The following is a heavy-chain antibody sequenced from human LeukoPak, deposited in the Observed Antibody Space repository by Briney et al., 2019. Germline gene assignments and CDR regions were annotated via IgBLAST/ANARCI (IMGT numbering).Heavy chain of an antibody. CDR2: IYSGGST. J-gene: IGHJ6*02. Sequence: GGSLRLSCAASGFTVSSNYMSWVRQAPGKGLEWVSVIYSGGSTYYADSVKGRFTISRDNSKNTLYRQMNSLRAEDTAVYYCARGGSWYYYYGMDVWGQGTTVTVSS. CDR3: ARGGSWYYYYGMDV. V-gene: IGHV3-66*01. D-gene: IGHD6-13*01. CDR1: GFTVSSNY.